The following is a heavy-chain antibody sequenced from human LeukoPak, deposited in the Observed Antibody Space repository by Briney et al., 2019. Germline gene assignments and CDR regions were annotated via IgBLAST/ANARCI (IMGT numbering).Heavy chain of an antibody. D-gene: IGHD2-2*01. CDR3: AKGGVVVPAAFYFDY. J-gene: IGHJ4*02. Sequence: PGRSLRLSCAASGFTFDDYAMHWVRQAPGKGLEWVSSISWNNGNIGHADSVKGRFTISRDNAKNSLYLQMNSLRPEDTALYYCAKGGVVVPAAFYFDYWGQGTLVTVSS. V-gene: IGHV3-9*01. CDR1: GFTFDDYA. CDR2: ISWNNGNI.